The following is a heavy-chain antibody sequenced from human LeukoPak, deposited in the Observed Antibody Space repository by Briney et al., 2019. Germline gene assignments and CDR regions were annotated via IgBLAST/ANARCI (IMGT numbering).Heavy chain of an antibody. CDR3: ARAYGGNSQYFQH. CDR1: GYSISNGYY. V-gene: IGHV4-38-2*02. J-gene: IGHJ1*01. D-gene: IGHD4-23*01. CDR2: ISHRGST. Sequence: SETLSLTCTVSGYSISNGYYWGWIRQPPGKGLEWVGSISHRGSTYYNPSLKSRVTISVDTSKDQLSLKVTSVTAADTAVYYCARAYGGNSQYFQHWGQGTLVTVSS.